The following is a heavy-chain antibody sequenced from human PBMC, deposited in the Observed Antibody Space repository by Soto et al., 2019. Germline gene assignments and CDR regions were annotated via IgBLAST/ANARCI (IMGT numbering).Heavy chain of an antibody. CDR2: IFSGGTT. Sequence: EVQLVETGGGMIQPGGYLRLYCAASGFTVSSNYMSWVRQAPGRGLEWVSTIFSGGTTHYADSVKGRLTISTDSSNNTLYLHMNSLRAEDKAIYYCAREAVAPSCHYHDCWGQGTLVTVSS. V-gene: IGHV3-53*02. J-gene: IGHJ4*02. D-gene: IGHD6-13*01. CDR3: AREAVAPSCHYHDC. CDR1: GFTVSSNY.